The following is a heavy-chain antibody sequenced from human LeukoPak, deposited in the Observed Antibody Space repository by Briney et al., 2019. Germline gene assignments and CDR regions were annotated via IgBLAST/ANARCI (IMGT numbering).Heavy chain of an antibody. CDR3: ARGSYYGSGSYSSAFDY. D-gene: IGHD3-10*01. CDR2: IKQDGSEK. J-gene: IGHJ4*02. CDR1: GFTFSSYW. V-gene: IGHV3-7*01. Sequence: GGSLRLSCAASGFTFSSYWMSWVRQAPGKGLEWVANIKQDGSEKNYVDSVKGRLTISRDNSKNTLYLQMNSLRAEDTAVYYCARGSYYGSGSYSSAFDYWGQGTLVTVSS.